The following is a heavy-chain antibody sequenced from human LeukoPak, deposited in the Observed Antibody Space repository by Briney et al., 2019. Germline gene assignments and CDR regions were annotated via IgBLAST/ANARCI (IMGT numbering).Heavy chain of an antibody. D-gene: IGHD2-21*02. V-gene: IGHV3-7*01. CDR3: VAGDWGARDSFDL. CDR1: GFSFGTYW. J-gene: IGHJ3*01. Sequence: PGGSLRLSCAASGFSFGTYWMSWVRQAPGKGLEWVADIKQDGSVQYYGDSVRGRFTFSRDNARNSLYLQMNSLRVEDTAVYYCVAGDWGARDSFDLWGRGTMVTVSS. CDR2: IKQDGSVQ.